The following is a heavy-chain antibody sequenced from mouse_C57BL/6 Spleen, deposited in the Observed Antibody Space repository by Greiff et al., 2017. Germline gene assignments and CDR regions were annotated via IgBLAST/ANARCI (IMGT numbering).Heavy chain of an antibody. J-gene: IGHJ1*03. CDR1: GYAFSSSW. CDR3: ARSAFYYGSSDPDWYFDV. V-gene: IGHV1-82*01. D-gene: IGHD1-1*01. Sequence: QVQLKQSGPELVKPGASVKISCKASGYAFSSSWMNWVKQRPGKGLEWIGRIYPGDGDTNYNGKFKGKATLTADKSSSTAYMQLSSLTSEDSAVYFCARSAFYYGSSDPDWYFDVWGTGTTGTVSS. CDR2: IYPGDGDT.